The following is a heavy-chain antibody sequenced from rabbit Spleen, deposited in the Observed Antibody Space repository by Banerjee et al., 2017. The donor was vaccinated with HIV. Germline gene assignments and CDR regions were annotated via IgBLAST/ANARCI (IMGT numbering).Heavy chain of an antibody. D-gene: IGHD6-1*01. CDR2: IYAAKGST. CDR3: ARDVAGYAAYGDDNL. Sequence: QVTETGGGLVQPGGSLTLSCKASGFDFTNYYITWVRQAPGKGLEWIGIIYAAKGSTDYASWVNGRFTISSDNAQSTVDLKMTSLTAADTATYFCARDVAGYAAYGDDNLWGQGTLVTVS. CDR1: GFDFTNYY. V-gene: IGHV1S7*01. J-gene: IGHJ4*01.